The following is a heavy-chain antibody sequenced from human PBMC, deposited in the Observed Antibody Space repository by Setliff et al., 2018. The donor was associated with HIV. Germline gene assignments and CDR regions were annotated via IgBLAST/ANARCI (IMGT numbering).Heavy chain of an antibody. J-gene: IGHJ4*02. Sequence: SGPTLVNPTQTLTLTCTFSGFSLSSNGVSVGWIRQAPGKAPEWLALVYWNDNKQYSPSLKTRVTVTKDTSRNRVVLTMTDLDPVDTPTYYCAHSGREVRGPYFDYWGQGVLVTVSS. V-gene: IGHV2-5*01. CDR1: GFSLSSNGVS. D-gene: IGHD3-10*01. CDR2: VYWNDNK. CDR3: AHSGREVRGPYFDY.